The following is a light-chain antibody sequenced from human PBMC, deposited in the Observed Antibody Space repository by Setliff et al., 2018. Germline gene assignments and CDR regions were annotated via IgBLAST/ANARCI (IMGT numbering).Light chain of an antibody. CDR2: DAS. CDR3: QQRSNWPIT. J-gene: IGKJ3*01. CDR1: QRVSSP. Sequence: TLSMSPGERATLSCRASQRVSSPLAWYQQRPGQAPRLLIYDASNRDTGIPARFSGSGSGTDFTLTISSLEPEDFAVYYCQQRSNWPITFGPGTKVDIK. V-gene: IGKV3-11*01.